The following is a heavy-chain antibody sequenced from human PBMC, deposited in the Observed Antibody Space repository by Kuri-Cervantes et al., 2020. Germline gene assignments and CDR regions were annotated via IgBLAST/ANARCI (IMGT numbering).Heavy chain of an antibody. D-gene: IGHD7-27*01. J-gene: IGHJ4*02. Sequence: GSLRLSCTVSGGSISSSNYYWGWIRQPPGKGLEWIGNIYYSGSTYYNPTHKSRVTISVDTSKNQFSLKLSSVTAADTAVYYCARTKGTGDSARLDFDYWGQGTLVTVSS. CDR2: IYYSGST. V-gene: IGHV4-39*07. CDR3: ARTKGTGDSARLDFDY. CDR1: GGSISSSNYY.